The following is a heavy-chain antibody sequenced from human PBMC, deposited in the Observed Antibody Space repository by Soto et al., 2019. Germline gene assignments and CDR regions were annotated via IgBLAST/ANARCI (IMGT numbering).Heavy chain of an antibody. D-gene: IGHD3-10*02. CDR3: ARHVPNWFDP. V-gene: IGHV4-59*08. CDR1: GGSISSYY. J-gene: IGHJ5*02. CDR2: IYYSGST. Sequence: SXTLYLTCTVSGGSISSYYCSWIRQPPGKGLEWIGYIYYSGSTNYNPSLKSRVTISVDTSKNQFSLKLSSVTAADTAVYYCARHVPNWFDPWGQGTLVTVSS.